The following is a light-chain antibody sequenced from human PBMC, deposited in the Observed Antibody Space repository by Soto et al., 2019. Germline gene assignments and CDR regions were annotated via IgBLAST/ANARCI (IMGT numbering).Light chain of an antibody. Sequence: EIVLTQSTGTLSLSPGERATLSCMASQSVSSSDLAWYQQKPGQAPRLLIFGASSRATGTPDRFSGSGSGTAFTLTISTLETEDSAVYHGQQYGGAPPTFGQGSKVEIK. V-gene: IGKV3-20*01. CDR3: QQYGGAPPT. J-gene: IGKJ1*01. CDR1: QSVSSSD. CDR2: GAS.